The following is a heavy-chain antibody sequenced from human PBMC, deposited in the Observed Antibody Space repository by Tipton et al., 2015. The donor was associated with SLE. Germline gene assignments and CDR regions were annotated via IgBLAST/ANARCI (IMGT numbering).Heavy chain of an antibody. V-gene: IGHV4-39*07. CDR3: ARFGRSAAMDWFDR. Sequence: TLSLTCTVSGASITTSEYFWGWIRQPPGKGLEWIGIFYYGGNTYYNPSLKGPVSISAGTSKNQFSLTLSSVTAADTAIYYCARFGRSAAMDWFDRWGQGTRVTVSS. J-gene: IGHJ5*02. D-gene: IGHD2-2*01. CDR2: FYYGGNT. CDR1: GASITTSEYF.